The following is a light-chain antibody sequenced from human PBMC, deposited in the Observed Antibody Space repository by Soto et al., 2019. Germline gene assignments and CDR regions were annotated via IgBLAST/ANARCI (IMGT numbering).Light chain of an antibody. CDR3: QQYGSSPLT. Sequence: DIVLTQSPGTLSLSVGERVTLSCRASQSVSSYLAWYQQTPGQAPRLLIYDTSNRATGTPDRFSGSGSGTDFNLTISRLEPEDFTVYYCQQYGSSPLTFGGGTTVEIK. CDR1: QSVSSY. J-gene: IGKJ4*01. V-gene: IGKV3-20*01. CDR2: DTS.